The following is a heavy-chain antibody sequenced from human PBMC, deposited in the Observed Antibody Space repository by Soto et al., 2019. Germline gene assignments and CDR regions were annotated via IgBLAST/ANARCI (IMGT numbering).Heavy chain of an antibody. J-gene: IGHJ6*02. CDR1: GLSLSSYG. Sequence: GSLSLSCAASGLSLSSYGMPWVRQAPGRGLELVAVISYDGSNKYYADSVKGRFTISRDNSKNTLYLQMNSLRAEDTAVYYCAKGGINGTSSTNYYYYGMDVWGQGTTVTVSS. CDR2: ISYDGSNK. D-gene: IGHD1-20*01. V-gene: IGHV3-30*18. CDR3: AKGGINGTSSTNYYYYGMDV.